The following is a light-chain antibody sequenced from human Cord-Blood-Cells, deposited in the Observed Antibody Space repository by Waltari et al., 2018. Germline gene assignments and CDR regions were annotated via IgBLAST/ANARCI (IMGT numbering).Light chain of an antibody. V-gene: IGLV2-11*01. J-gene: IGLJ2*01. CDR1: SSDVGGYNY. CDR3: CSYAGSYTFV. Sequence: QTALTQPRSVSGSPGQSVTISCTGTSSDVGGYNYVSWSQQHPGKAPKLMSDDVSKRPSGVPSRFSGAKSGNTASLTTSGLQAEDEDDYYCCSYAGSYTFVFGGGTTLTVL. CDR2: DVS.